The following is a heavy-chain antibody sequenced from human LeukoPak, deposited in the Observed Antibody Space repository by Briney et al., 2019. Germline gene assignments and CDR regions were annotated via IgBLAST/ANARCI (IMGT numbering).Heavy chain of an antibody. CDR3: AREVEGIGY. Sequence: GGSLRLSCAASGFTFSSYAMHWVRQAPGKGLEWVALISYDGGNKYYADSVKGRFTVSRDNSKNTLYLQMNSLRTEDTAVYYCAREVEGIGYWGQGTLATVSS. V-gene: IGHV3-30-3*01. D-gene: IGHD6-13*01. CDR1: GFTFSSYA. CDR2: ISYDGGNK. J-gene: IGHJ4*02.